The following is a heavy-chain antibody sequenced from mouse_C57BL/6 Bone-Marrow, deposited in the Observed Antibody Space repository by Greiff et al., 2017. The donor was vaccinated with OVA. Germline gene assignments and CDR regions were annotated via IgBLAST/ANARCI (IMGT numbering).Heavy chain of an antibody. D-gene: IGHD2-5*01. CDR3: ARRDYSNYDWFAY. J-gene: IGHJ3*01. CDR2: INPSTGGT. Sequence: EVQLQESGPELVKPGASVKISCKASGYSFTGYYMNWVKQSPEKSLEWIGEINPSTGGTTYNQKFKAKATLTVDKSSSTAYMQLKSLTSEDSAVYYCARRDYSNYDWFAYWGQGTLVTVSA. CDR1: GYSFTGYY. V-gene: IGHV1-42*01.